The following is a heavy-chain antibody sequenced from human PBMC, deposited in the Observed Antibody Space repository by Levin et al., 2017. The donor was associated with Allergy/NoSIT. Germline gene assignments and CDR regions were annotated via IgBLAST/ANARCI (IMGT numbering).Heavy chain of an antibody. CDR3: ARGGCSRTSCLDH. Sequence: GVSLRLSCTASEFTFRNYYMHWVRQTPGMGLVWVSNILNDGSTNYADSVKGRFTISRDNAKNTLYLQMNSLGAEDTAVYYCARGGCSRTSCLDHWGQGILVTVSS. V-gene: IGHV3-74*01. CDR1: EFTFRNYY. D-gene: IGHD2-2*01. CDR2: ILNDGST. J-gene: IGHJ4*02.